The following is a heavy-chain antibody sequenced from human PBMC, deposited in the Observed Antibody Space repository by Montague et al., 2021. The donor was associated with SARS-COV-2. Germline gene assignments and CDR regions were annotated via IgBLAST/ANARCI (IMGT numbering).Heavy chain of an antibody. CDR2: IPYDGSNK. CDR3: ARDNYDYVWGSYRYIY. V-gene: IGHV3-30*04. D-gene: IGHD3-16*02. Sequence: SLRLSCAASGFTFSSYAMHWVRQAPGKGLEWVAVIPYDGSNKYYADSVKGRFTISREMNSLRAEDTAVYYCARDNYDYVWGSYRYIYWGQGTLVTVSS. CDR1: GFTFSSYA. J-gene: IGHJ4*02.